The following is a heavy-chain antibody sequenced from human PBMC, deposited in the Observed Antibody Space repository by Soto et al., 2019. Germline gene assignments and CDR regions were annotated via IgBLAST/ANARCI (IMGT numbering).Heavy chain of an antibody. Sequence: GASVKVSCKASGYTFTSYAMHWVRQAPGQRLEWMGWINAGNGNTKYSQKFQGRVTITRDTSASTAYMELSSLRSEDTAVYYCARDGILPPKYYYDSSGYPRRETLGYYGMDVWGQGTTVTVSS. CDR3: ARDGILPPKYYYDSSGYPRRETLGYYGMDV. CDR2: INAGNGNT. D-gene: IGHD3-22*01. J-gene: IGHJ6*02. CDR1: GYTFTSYA. V-gene: IGHV1-3*01.